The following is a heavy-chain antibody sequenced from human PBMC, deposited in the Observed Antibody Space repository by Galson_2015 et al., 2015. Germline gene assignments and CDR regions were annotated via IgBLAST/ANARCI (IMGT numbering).Heavy chain of an antibody. D-gene: IGHD4-17*01. CDR3: ARDSTVTPRVFDS. CDR1: GGSISSYF. Sequence: ETLSLTCTVSGGSISSYFWRCIRQPPGKGLEWIGYIYYTGTTNYNPSLKGRVPISIDTSQTQFSLKMTSVTAADTALYYCARDSTVTPRVFDSWGQGPLVAVAS. J-gene: IGHJ4*02. V-gene: IGHV4-59*01. CDR2: IYYTGTT.